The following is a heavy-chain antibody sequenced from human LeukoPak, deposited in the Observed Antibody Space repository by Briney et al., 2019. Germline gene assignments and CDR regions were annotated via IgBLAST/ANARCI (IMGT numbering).Heavy chain of an antibody. J-gene: IGHJ4*02. CDR3: ASHNKISGSYFYFDY. D-gene: IGHD1-26*01. CDR2: IYYSGST. CDR1: GGSISSYY. Sequence: PSETLSLTCTVSGGSISSYYWSWIRQPPGKGLEWIGYIYYSGSTNYNPSLKSRVTISVDTSKNQFSLKLSSVTVADTAVYYCASHNKISGSYFYFDYWGQGTLVTVSS. V-gene: IGHV4-59*08.